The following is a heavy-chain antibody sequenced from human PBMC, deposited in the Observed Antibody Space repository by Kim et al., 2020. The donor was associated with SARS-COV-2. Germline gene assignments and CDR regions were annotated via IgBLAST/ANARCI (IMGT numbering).Heavy chain of an antibody. V-gene: IGHV4-34*01. CDR2: INHSGGT. J-gene: IGHJ6*02. D-gene: IGHD2-2*02. CDR3: SRGRAGVVPSPILGIGPHYDYYIMDV. Sequence: SETLSLTCAVYGGSFSGYYWSWIRQPPGKGLEWIGEINHSGGTNYNPSLKSRVSFSVDTSKNQFSLKLSSVTAADTALYFCSRGRAGVVPSPILGIGPHYDYYIMDVWGQGTTVTVSS. CDR1: GGSFSGYY.